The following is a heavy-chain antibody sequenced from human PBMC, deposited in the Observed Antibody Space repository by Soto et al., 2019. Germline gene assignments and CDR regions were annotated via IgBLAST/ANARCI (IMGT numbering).Heavy chain of an antibody. CDR2: IYSGGST. J-gene: IGHJ4*02. Sequence: PGRSMRLSCAASGFTVSSNYMSWVRQAPGKGLEWVSVIYSGGSTYYADSVKGRFTISRDNSKNTLYLQMNSLRAEDTAVYYCARDNAGPLDYWGQGTLVTVSS. CDR1: GFTVSSNY. CDR3: ARDNAGPLDY. D-gene: IGHD2-8*01. V-gene: IGHV3-53*01.